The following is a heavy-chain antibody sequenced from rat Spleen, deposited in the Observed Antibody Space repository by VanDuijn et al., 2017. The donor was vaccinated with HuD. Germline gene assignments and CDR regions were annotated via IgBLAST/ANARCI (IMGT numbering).Heavy chain of an antibody. D-gene: IGHD4-3*01. V-gene: IGHV5-22*01. CDR1: GFTFSNFD. J-gene: IGHJ2*01. Sequence: EVQLVESGGGLVQPGRSMKLSCAASGFTFSNFDMAWVRQTPTKGLEWVASTGYEDSSFYYGDSVKGRFTISRDNAKSTLYLQMDSLRSEDTATYYCASHNSGYFDYWGQGVMVTVSS. CDR2: TGYEDSSF. CDR3: ASHNSGYFDY.